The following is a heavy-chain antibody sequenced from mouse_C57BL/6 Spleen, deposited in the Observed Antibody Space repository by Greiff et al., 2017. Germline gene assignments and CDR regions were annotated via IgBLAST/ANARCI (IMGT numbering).Heavy chain of an antibody. CDR3: ARPTGTFFDY. V-gene: IGHV1-50*01. Sequence: VKLKQPGAELVKPGASVKLSCKASGYTFTSYWMQWVKQRPGQGLEWIGEIDPSDSYTNYNQKFKGKATLTVDTSSSTAYMQLSSLTSEDSAVYYCARPTGTFFDYWGQGTTLTVSS. J-gene: IGHJ2*01. CDR1: GYTFTSYW. D-gene: IGHD4-1*02. CDR2: IDPSDSYT.